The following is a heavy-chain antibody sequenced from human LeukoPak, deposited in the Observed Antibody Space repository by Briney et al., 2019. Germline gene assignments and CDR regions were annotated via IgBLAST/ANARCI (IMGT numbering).Heavy chain of an antibody. CDR3: ARVGYSGYDPNYNWFDP. V-gene: IGHV1-2*02. CDR2: INPNSGGT. J-gene: IGHJ5*02. Sequence: ASVKVSCKASGYTFTGYYMHWVRQAPGQGLEWMGWINPNSGGTNYAQKFQGRVTMTRDTSISTAYMELSRLRSDDTAVYYCARVGYSGYDPNYNWFDPWGQGTLVTVSS. D-gene: IGHD5-12*01. CDR1: GYTFTGYY.